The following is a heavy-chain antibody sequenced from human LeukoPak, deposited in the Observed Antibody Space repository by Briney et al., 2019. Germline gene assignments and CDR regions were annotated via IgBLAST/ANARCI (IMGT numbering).Heavy chain of an antibody. CDR3: PSILNCSTSSCYTLDN. CDR1: GFTFSNGW. V-gene: IGHV3-15*01. CDR2: IKSKSERGTT. D-gene: IGHD2-2*02. J-gene: IGHJ4*02. Sequence: GGSLRLSCAASGFTFSNGWMSWVRQAPGKGLEWVGRIKSKSERGTTDYAAPVKGRFTISRDGSTNTVYLHMNSLKTEDTAVYFCPSILNCSTSSCYTLDNWGQGTLVAVSP.